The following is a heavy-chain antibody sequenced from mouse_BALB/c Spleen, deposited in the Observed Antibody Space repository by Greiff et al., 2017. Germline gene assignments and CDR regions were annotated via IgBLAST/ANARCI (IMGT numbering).Heavy chain of an antibody. CDR3: VRCDGYPWYFDV. CDR1: GFSLTSYD. CDR2: IWTGGGT. V-gene: IGHV2-9-2*01. D-gene: IGHD2-3*01. J-gene: IGHJ1*01. Sequence: QVQLKQSGPGLVAPSQSLSITCTVSGFSLTSYDISWIRQPPGKGLEWLGVIWTGGGTNYNSAFMSRLSISKDNSKSQVFLKMNSLQTDDTAIYYCVRCDGYPWYFDVWGAGTTVTVSS.